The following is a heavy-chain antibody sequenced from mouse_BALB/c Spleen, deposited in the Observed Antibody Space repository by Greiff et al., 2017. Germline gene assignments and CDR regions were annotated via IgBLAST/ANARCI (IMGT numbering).Heavy chain of an antibody. J-gene: IGHJ2*01. V-gene: IGHV5-6-2*01. CDR3: ARGGNYGGYFDY. D-gene: IGHD2-1*01. Sequence: EVQLVESGGGLVKLGGSLKLSCAASGFTFSSYYMSWVRQTPEKRLELVAAINSNGGSTYYPDTVKGRFTISRDNAKNTLYLQMSSLKSEDTALYYCARGGNYGGYFDYWGQGTTLTVSS. CDR1: GFTFSSYY. CDR2: INSNGGST.